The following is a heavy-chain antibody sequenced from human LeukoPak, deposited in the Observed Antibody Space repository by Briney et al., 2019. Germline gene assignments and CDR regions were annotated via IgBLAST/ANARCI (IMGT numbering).Heavy chain of an antibody. V-gene: IGHV3-7*01. CDR3: ATEYWYRHDY. CDR2: IDKDGSGT. J-gene: IGHJ4*02. Sequence: GGSLRLSCATSGFNFNYYFMAWVRQAPGKGLEWLATIDKDGSGTEYIDSVRGRFTISRDNTKKSIHLQMSSLSADDTAVYFCATEYWYRHDYWGQGILVTVSS. D-gene: IGHD6-13*01. CDR1: GFNFNYYF.